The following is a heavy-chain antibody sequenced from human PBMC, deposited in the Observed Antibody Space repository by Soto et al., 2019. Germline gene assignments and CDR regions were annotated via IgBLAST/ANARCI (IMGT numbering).Heavy chain of an antibody. Sequence: PGGSLRLSCAASGFTFSSSWMHWVRQSPGQGLVWVSRINPDGSSKDYADSVKGRFTISRDNAKNTVYLQMSGLGAEDTAVYYCAKRFWSGGTSMGHFDYWGQGTLVTVSS. D-gene: IGHD5-18*01. J-gene: IGHJ4*02. CDR1: GFTFSSSW. CDR3: AKRFWSGGTSMGHFDY. V-gene: IGHV3-74*01. CDR2: INPDGSSK.